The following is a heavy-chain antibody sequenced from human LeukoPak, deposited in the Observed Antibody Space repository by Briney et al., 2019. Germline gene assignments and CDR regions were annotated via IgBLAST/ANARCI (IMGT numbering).Heavy chain of an antibody. J-gene: IGHJ4*02. V-gene: IGHV1-69*04. D-gene: IGHD3-9*01. CDR2: IIPILGIA. CDR3: ARDRTDILTGHNAYYFDY. CDR1: GGTFSSYT. Sequence: GASVKVSCKASGGTFSSYTISWVRQAPGQGLEWMGRIIPILGIANYAQKFQGRVTITADKSTSTAYMELSSLRSEDTAVYYCARDRTDILTGHNAYYFDYWGQGTLVTVSS.